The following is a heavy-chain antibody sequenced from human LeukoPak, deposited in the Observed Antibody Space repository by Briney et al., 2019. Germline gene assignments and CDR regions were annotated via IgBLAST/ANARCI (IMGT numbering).Heavy chain of an antibody. CDR1: GFTVSSNY. V-gene: IGHV3-66*01. Sequence: PGGSLRLSCAASGFTVSSNYMSWVRQAPGKGLEWVSVIYSGGSTYYADSVKGRFTISRDNSKNTLYLQMNSLRAEDTAVYYCASSITGTLSFDYWGQGTLVTVSS. D-gene: IGHD1-7*01. CDR3: ASSITGTLSFDY. J-gene: IGHJ4*02. CDR2: IYSGGST.